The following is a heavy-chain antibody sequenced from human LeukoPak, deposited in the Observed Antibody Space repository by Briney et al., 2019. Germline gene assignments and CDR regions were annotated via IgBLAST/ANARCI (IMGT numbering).Heavy chain of an antibody. Sequence: TSETLSLPCTVSGRSISTGSYYWPWIRQPAAKALPWIGRIYTRGSTNYNPSLKSRTTISVATSKNKFSLKLSAVTAADTAVYYCARDRQLRFLEQGWFDPWGQGTLVTVSS. CDR1: GRSISTGSYY. CDR2: IYTRGST. D-gene: IGHD3-3*01. CDR3: ARDRQLRFLEQGWFDP. J-gene: IGHJ5*02. V-gene: IGHV4-61*02.